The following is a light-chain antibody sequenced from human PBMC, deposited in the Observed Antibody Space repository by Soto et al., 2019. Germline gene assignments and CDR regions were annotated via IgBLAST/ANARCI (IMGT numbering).Light chain of an antibody. Sequence: QLVLTQSPSASASLGASVKLTCTLSSGHSSYAIAWHQQQPEKGPRYLRKLNSDGSHSKGDGIPDRFSGSSSGAERYLTISSLQSEDEADYYCQTWGTGIWVFGGGTKVTVL. CDR3: QTWGTGIWV. CDR1: SGHSSYA. V-gene: IGLV4-69*01. CDR2: LNSDGSH. J-gene: IGLJ3*02.